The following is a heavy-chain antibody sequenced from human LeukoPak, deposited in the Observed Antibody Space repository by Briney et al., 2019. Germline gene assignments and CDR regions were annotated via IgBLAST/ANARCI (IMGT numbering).Heavy chain of an antibody. Sequence: GESLKISCKGSGYSFTSYWIGWVRQMPGKGLEWMGTIYPGDSDTRYSPSFQGQVTISADKSISTAYLQWSSLKASDTAMYYCARSAPTAYYGSGRGIGFDPWGQGTLVTVSS. CDR1: GYSFTSYW. V-gene: IGHV5-51*01. J-gene: IGHJ5*02. CDR3: ARSAPTAYYGSGRGIGFDP. CDR2: IYPGDSDT. D-gene: IGHD3-10*01.